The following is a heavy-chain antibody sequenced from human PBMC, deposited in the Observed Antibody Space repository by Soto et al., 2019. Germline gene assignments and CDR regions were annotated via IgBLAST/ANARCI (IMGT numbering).Heavy chain of an antibody. J-gene: IGHJ4*02. Sequence: QVHLVQSGAEVKKPGASVKVSCKGSGYGFTTYGITWVRQAPGQRLEWMAWISAHNGNTNNAQKLQVRVTVTRDTSTSTAYMELRSLRSDVTAVYYCARGRYGDYWGQGALVTVSS. D-gene: IGHD1-1*01. V-gene: IGHV1-18*01. CDR2: ISAHNGNT. CDR3: ARGRYGDY. CDR1: GYGFTTYG.